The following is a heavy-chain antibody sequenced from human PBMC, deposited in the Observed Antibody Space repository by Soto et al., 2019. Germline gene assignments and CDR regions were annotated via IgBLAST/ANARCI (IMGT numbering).Heavy chain of an antibody. CDR2: IYYYGRT. J-gene: IGHJ6*02. CDR1: GGSISSYY. D-gene: IGHD6-13*01. V-gene: IGHV4-59*01. Sequence: QVQLQESGPGLVKPSETLSLTCTVSGGSISSYYWSWIRQPPGKGLEWIGSIYYYGRTNYNPSLKSRVTISVDTSKNQFSLKLSSVTAADTAVYYCASSNIAAAGVYYYGMDVWGRGTTVTVSS. CDR3: ASSNIAAAGVYYYGMDV.